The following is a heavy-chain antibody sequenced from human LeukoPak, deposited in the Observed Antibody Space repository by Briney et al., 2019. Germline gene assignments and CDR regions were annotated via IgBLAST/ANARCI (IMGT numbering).Heavy chain of an antibody. CDR1: GFSLSTSGMR. Sequence: SGPTLVNPTQTLTLTCTFSGFSLSTSGMRVSWIRQPPGKALEWLALIDWDEDKFYSTSLKTRLTISKDTSKTQVVLTMTNMDPVDTATYYCARILEGRYFDCWGQGTLVTVSS. CDR3: ARILEGRYFDC. V-gene: IGHV2-70*04. D-gene: IGHD5-24*01. J-gene: IGHJ4*02. CDR2: IDWDEDK.